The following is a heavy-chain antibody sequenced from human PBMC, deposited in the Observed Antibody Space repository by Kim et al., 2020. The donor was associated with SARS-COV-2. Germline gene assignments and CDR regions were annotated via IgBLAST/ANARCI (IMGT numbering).Heavy chain of an antibody. D-gene: IGHD5-12*01. CDR1: GGSISSSNW. CDR2: IYHSGST. CDR3: ARDRQGVATIGFYYYGMDV. J-gene: IGHJ6*02. V-gene: IGHV4-4*02. Sequence: SETLSLTCAVSGGSISSSNWWSWVRQPPGKGLEWIGEIYHSGSTNYNPSLKSRVTISVDKSKNQFSLKLSSVTAADTAVYYCARDRQGVATIGFYYYGMDVWAKGPRSPSP.